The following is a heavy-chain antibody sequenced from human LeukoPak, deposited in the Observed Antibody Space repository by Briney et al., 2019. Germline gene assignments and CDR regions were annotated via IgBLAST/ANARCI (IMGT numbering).Heavy chain of an antibody. CDR3: ARGTAGGLIGFYQYYSYTDV. V-gene: IGHV7-4-1*02. CDR2: INTNTGNP. J-gene: IGHJ6*03. Sequence: ASVKVSCKASGYSFTNYAINWMRQAPGQGLEWMGWINTNTGNPTYAQGFTGRFVFSLDTSVSTAYLQISSLKAEDTAVYYCARGTAGGLIGFYQYYSYTDVWGEGTTVTVSS. CDR1: GYSFTNYA. D-gene: IGHD6-13*01.